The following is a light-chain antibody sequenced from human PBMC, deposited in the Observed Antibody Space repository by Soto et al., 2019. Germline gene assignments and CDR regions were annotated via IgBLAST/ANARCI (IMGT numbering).Light chain of an antibody. CDR3: QSYDTALSVYVV. CDR2: GDT. V-gene: IGLV1-40*01. Sequence: QLVLTQPPSVSGAPGQRVTISCTGSSSTIGAGFDVHWYQHLPGTAPKLLIYGDTNRPSGVPDRFSGSKSGTSASLVITGLQAEDEADYYCQSYDTALSVYVVFGGGTQLTVL. CDR1: SSTIGAGFD. J-gene: IGLJ2*01.